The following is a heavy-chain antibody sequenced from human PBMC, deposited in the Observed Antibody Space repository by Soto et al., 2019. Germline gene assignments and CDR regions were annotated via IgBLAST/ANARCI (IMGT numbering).Heavy chain of an antibody. CDR1: GGSISSSSYY. CDR2: IYYSGST. V-gene: IGHV4-39*01. D-gene: IGHD3-3*01. CDR3: ASTVSLGVLNWFDP. Sequence: PSETLSLTCTVSGGSISSSSYYWGWIRQPPGKGLEWIGSIYYSGSTYYNPSLKSRVTISVDTSKNQFSLKLSSVTAADTAVYYCASTVSLGVLNWFDPWGQGTLVTVSS. J-gene: IGHJ5*02.